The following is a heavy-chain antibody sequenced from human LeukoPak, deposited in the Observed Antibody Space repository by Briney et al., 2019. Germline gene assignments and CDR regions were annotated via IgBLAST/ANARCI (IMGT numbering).Heavy chain of an antibody. D-gene: IGHD5-12*01. CDR2: INPNSGGT. Sequence: ASVRVSCKASGYTFTGYYMYWVRQAPGQGLEWMGWINPNSGGTNYAQKFQGRVTMTRDTSISTAYMELSRLRSDDTAVYYCAKGSDIVATIGGSGYYYMDVWGKGTTVTVSS. CDR1: GYTFTGYY. V-gene: IGHV1-2*02. J-gene: IGHJ6*03. CDR3: AKGSDIVATIGGSGYYYMDV.